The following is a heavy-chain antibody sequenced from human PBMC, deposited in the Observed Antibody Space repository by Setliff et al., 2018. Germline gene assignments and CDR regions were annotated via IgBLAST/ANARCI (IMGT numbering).Heavy chain of an antibody. Sequence: PSETLSLTCAVSGLSISGEYYWGWIRQPPGGGPEWIGIIYHDGRAYYNPSLKSRVTMSIDTSKNQFSLKLNSVTAADMAVYYCAREQWLDPPGYYYMDVWAKGTTVTVSS. D-gene: IGHD6-19*01. V-gene: IGHV4-38-2*02. CDR2: IYHDGRA. CDR3: AREQWLDPPGYYYMDV. J-gene: IGHJ6*03. CDR1: GLSISGEYY.